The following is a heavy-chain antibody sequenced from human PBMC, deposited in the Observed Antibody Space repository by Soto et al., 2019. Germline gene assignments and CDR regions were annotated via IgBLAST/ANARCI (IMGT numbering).Heavy chain of an antibody. J-gene: IGHJ3*02. Sequence: ASVKVSCKASGYTFTSYAMHWVRQAPGQRLEWMGWINAGNSNTKYSQKFQGRVTITRDTSASTAYMELSSLRSEDTAVYYCAGYAHHRAVFVIWRQRSLDTVS. CDR1: GYTFTSYA. V-gene: IGHV1-3*01. D-gene: IGHD1-26*01. CDR3: AGYAHHRAVFVI. CDR2: INAGNSNT.